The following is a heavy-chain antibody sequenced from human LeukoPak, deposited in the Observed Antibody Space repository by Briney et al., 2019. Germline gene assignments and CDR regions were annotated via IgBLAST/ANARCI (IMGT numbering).Heavy chain of an antibody. CDR1: GGSFSGYY. Sequence: PSETLSLTCAVYGGSFSGYYWSWIRQPPGKGLEWIGEINHSGSTNYNPSLKSRVTISVDTSKNQFSLKLSSVTAADTAVYYCARGNYGDYRNFDYWGQGTLVTVSS. D-gene: IGHD4-17*01. V-gene: IGHV4-34*01. CDR2: INHSGST. CDR3: ARGNYGDYRNFDY. J-gene: IGHJ4*02.